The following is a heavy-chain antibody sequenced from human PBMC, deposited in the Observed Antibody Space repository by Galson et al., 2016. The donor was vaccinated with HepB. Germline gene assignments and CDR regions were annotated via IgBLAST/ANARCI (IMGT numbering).Heavy chain of an antibody. CDR2: IKEDGSKT. CDR3: ARYGDEAGWNFQH. Sequence: SLRLSCAASGFTLSRFWMNWVRQAPGKGLEWVASIKEDGSKTSYVDSVKGRFTISRDNVGNSLYLRMNSLRAEDTAVYYCARYGDEAGWNFQHWGQGTLVTVSS. V-gene: IGHV3-7*03. D-gene: IGHD6-19*01. J-gene: IGHJ1*01. CDR1: GFTLSRFW.